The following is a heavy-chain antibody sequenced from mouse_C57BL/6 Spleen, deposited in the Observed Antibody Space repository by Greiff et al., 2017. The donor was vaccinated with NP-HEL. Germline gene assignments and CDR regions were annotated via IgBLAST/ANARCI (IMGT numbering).Heavy chain of an antibody. CDR3: ARRGGVVAGNWYFDV. CDR1: GYTFTSYW. V-gene: IGHV1-52*01. Sequence: QVQLKQPGAELVRPGSSVKLSCKASGYTFTSYWMHWVKQRPIQGLEWIGNIDPSDSETHYNQKFKDKATLTVDKSSSTAYMQLSSLTSEDSAVYYCARRGGVVAGNWYFDVWGTGTTVTVSS. J-gene: IGHJ1*03. D-gene: IGHD1-1*01. CDR2: IDPSDSET.